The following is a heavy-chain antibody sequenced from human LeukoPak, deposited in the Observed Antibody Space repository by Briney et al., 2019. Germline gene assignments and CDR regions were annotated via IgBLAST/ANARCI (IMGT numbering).Heavy chain of an antibody. Sequence: GGSLRLSCAASGFTFSNYDMHWVRQAPGKGLEWVAFIRYDGTDKYYVDSVKGRFTISRDNSRNILYLQMNSLTAEDTAVYCCAKNRVGYNYADAFEIWGQGTMVRVCS. CDR1: GFTFSNYD. D-gene: IGHD5-24*01. J-gene: IGHJ3*02. CDR2: IRYDGTDK. CDR3: AKNRVGYNYADAFEI. V-gene: IGHV3-30*02.